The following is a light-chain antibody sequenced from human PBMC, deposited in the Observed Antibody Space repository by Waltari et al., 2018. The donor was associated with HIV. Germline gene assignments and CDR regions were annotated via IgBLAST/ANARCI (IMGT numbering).Light chain of an antibody. CDR1: TANIGTNT. CDR2: SDN. CDR3: ASWDASLDGWV. Sequence: QSLLTQPPSASGTPGQRVTISCSGSTANIGTNTVNWYKHLPGTAPTRLIFSDNLRPSGVSDRFSGSKSGTSASLAISGLRSDDEAKFICASWDASLDGWVFGGGTQLTVL. V-gene: IGLV1-44*01. J-gene: IGLJ3*02.